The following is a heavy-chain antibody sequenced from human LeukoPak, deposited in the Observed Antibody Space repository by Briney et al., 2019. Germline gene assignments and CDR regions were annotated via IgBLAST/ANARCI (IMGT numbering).Heavy chain of an antibody. CDR3: ARGGIQVSGIDEFDY. Sequence: GGSLRLSCAASGFTFIDYDMHWVRHAIGKGLEWVSAIGIRGDTHYSGSVEGRFTISRENAESSLYLQMNSLRAEDTAVYYCARGGIQVSGIDEFDYWGQGTLVTVSS. D-gene: IGHD6-19*01. V-gene: IGHV3-13*01. CDR2: IGIRGDT. J-gene: IGHJ4*02. CDR1: GFTFIDYD.